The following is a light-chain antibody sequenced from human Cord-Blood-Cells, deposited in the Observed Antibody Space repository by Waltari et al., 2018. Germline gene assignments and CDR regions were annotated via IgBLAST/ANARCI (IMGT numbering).Light chain of an antibody. CDR3: QQFNNYLWT. CDR2: DAS. CDR1: QGISSA. J-gene: IGKJ1*01. Sequence: AIQLTQSPSSLSASVVDRFTITCRASQGISSALAWYQQKPGKAPKLLIYDASSLESGVPSRFSGSGSGTDFTLTISSLQPEDVATYYCQQFNNYLWTFGQGTKVEIK. V-gene: IGKV1D-13*01.